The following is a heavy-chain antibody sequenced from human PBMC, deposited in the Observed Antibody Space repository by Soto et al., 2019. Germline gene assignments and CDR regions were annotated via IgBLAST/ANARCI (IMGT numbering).Heavy chain of an antibody. CDR2: IYTSGST. CDR1: GGSISSYY. D-gene: IGHD6-13*01. J-gene: IGHJ1*01. V-gene: IGHV4-4*07. Sequence: PSETLSLTCTVSGGSISSYYWSWIRQPAGKGLEWIGRIYTSGSTNYNPSLKSRVTMSVDTSKNQFSLKLSSVTAADTAVYYCARVGAAAATSAEYFQHWGQGTLVTVSS. CDR3: ARVGAAAATSAEYFQH.